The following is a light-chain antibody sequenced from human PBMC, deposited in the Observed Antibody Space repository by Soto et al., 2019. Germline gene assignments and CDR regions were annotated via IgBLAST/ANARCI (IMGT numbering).Light chain of an antibody. J-gene: IGLJ2*01. CDR2: DDN. CDR3: QVWDSSGDRVV. Sequence: SYELTQPPSVSVAPGQTARITCGGNMIARKSVHWYQQKPRQAPMVVDYDDNDRPSGIPERFSGSNSGNTATLTIRGVEVGDEADYHCQVWDSSGDRVVFGGGTKLTVL. V-gene: IGLV3-21*02. CDR1: MIARKS.